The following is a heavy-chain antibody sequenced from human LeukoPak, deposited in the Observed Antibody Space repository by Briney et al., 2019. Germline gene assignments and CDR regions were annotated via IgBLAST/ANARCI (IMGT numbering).Heavy chain of an antibody. V-gene: IGHV1-18*01. CDR2: ISAYNGNT. CDR1: GYTFTSYG. J-gene: IGHJ6*03. D-gene: IGHD3-3*01. Sequence: ASVKVFCKASGYTFTSYGISWVRQAPGQGLEWMGWISAYNGNTNYAQKLQGRVTMTTDTSTSTAYMELRSLRSDDTAVYYCARAAGGFWSGYYKGGYYYYYMDVWGKGTTVTVSS. CDR3: ARAAGGFWSGYYKGGYYYYYMDV.